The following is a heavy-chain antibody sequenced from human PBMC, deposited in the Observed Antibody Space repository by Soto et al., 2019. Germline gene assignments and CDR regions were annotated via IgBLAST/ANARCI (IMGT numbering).Heavy chain of an antibody. CDR3: ATTVTTGY. Sequence: QPQLLESGPGLVKPSASLSLTCTVSGCSISSSSNYWGWIRQPPGMGLEWIGSIYYSGSTCSNPPLKRRVTIAVDTSKNQFSLKLSYVTAADTAVYYCATTVTTGYWAKGTLVTVS. J-gene: IGHJ4*02. CDR2: IYYSGST. V-gene: IGHV4-39*01. CDR1: GCSISSSSNY. D-gene: IGHD4-17*01.